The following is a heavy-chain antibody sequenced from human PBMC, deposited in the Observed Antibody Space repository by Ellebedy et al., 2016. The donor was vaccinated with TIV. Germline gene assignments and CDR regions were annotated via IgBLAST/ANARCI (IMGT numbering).Heavy chain of an antibody. V-gene: IGHV3-7*01. J-gene: IGHJ4*02. CDR2: IKEDGTDK. CDR3: ATYGDGNALWN. Sequence: GESLKISCEASGFTFSRNWISWFRLAPGKGLAWVANIKEDGTDKYYVDSVKGRFTISRDNAQNSLSLQMNSLTAEDTAVYYCATYGDGNALWNWGQGTLVAVSS. D-gene: IGHD1-1*01. CDR1: GFTFSRNW.